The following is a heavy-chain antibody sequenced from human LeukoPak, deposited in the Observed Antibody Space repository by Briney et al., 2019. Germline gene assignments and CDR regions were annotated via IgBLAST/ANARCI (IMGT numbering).Heavy chain of an antibody. J-gene: IGHJ4*02. V-gene: IGHV4-59*01. CDR1: GGSISSYY. D-gene: IGHD3-10*01. Sequence: SETLSLTCTVSGGSISSYYWGWIRQPPGKGLEWIGYIYYSGSTNYNPSLKSRVTISVDTSKNQFSLKLSSVTAADTAVYYCARTFPSPRRGGRYFLDYWGQGTLVTVSS. CDR3: ARTFPSPRRGGRYFLDY. CDR2: IYYSGST.